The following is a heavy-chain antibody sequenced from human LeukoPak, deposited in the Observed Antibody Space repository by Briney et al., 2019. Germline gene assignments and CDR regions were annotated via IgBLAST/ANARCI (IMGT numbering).Heavy chain of an antibody. D-gene: IGHD4-17*01. Sequence: SETLSLTCTVSGGSISSYYWGWIRQPPGKGLEWIGSIYYSRSTYYNPSLKSRVTISVDTSKNQFSLKLSSVTAADTAVYYCARVSGDGDYGPGVDYWGQGTLVTVSS. CDR3: ARVSGDGDYGPGVDY. CDR1: GGSISSYY. CDR2: IYYSRST. J-gene: IGHJ4*02. V-gene: IGHV4-39*07.